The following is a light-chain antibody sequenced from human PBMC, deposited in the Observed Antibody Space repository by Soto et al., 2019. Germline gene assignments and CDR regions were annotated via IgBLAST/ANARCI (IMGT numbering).Light chain of an antibody. CDR3: QQRSNWPPSIT. Sequence: EIVLTRSPATLSLSPGERATLSCRASQSVTTFLAWYQQKPGQAPRLLIYDASDRAPGIPARFSGSGSATDFTLTINNLEPEDFAVYYCQQRSNWPPSITFGQGTRLEI. CDR1: QSVTTF. J-gene: IGKJ5*01. CDR2: DAS. V-gene: IGKV3-11*01.